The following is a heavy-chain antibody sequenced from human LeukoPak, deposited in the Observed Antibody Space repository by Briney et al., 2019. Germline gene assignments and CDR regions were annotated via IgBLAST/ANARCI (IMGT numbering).Heavy chain of an antibody. J-gene: IGHJ4*02. Sequence: PGRSLRLSCAASGFTFDDYAMHWVRQAPGKGLEWVSGIGWNSGSVGYAGSVKGRFTISRDNAKNFLYLQMNSLRLEDTAFYYCAKEEHNSGWSPLGGWGQGSLVTVSS. CDR1: GFTFDDYA. CDR3: AKEEHNSGWSPLGG. V-gene: IGHV3-9*01. CDR2: IGWNSGSV. D-gene: IGHD6-19*01.